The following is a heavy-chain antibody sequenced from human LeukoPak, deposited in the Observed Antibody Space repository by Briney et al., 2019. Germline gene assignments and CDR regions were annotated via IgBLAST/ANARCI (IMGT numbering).Heavy chain of an antibody. CDR3: AREIFGLGSYRDF. Sequence: AGRSLRLSCAASGFAFNTYAMHWVRQAPGQGLEWVAFIWHDGSHKFQSHSVRGQFTISRDNSKNTVSLQMNDLRPEDAAVYYCAREIFGLGSYRDFWGQGTLVTVSS. V-gene: IGHV3-33*01. CDR2: IWHDGSHK. J-gene: IGHJ4*02. D-gene: IGHD3-10*01. CDR1: GFAFNTYA.